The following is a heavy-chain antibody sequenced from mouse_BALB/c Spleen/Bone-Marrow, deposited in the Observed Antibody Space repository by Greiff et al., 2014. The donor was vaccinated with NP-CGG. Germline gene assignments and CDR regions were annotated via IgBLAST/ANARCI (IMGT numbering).Heavy chain of an antibody. CDR1: GYTFTDYW. J-gene: IGHJ1*01. CDR2: IDTSDSYT. D-gene: IGHD1-2*01. Sequence: VQLQQSGAELVMPGASVKMSCKASGYTFTDYWMHWVKQRPGQGLEWIGAIDTSDSYTSYNQKFKGKATLTVDESSSTAYMQLSSLTSEDSAVYYCARSAGYWYLDVWGAGTTVTVSS. V-gene: IGHV1-69*01. CDR3: ARSAGYWYLDV.